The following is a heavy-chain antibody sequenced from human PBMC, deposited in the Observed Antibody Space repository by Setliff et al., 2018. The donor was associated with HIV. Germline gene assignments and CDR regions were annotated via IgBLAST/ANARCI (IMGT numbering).Heavy chain of an antibody. V-gene: IGHV1-69-2*01. J-gene: IGHJ4*02. Sequence: ASVKVSCKVSGYTFPDYYMQWVRQAPGKGLEWMGLIDPDRGDTVYAEKFQGRVTITADRSIDIAYMKLTSLRSEDMAMYFCAWGTQRPIDSWGQGTLVTVS. D-gene: IGHD3-16*01. CDR3: AWGTQRPIDS. CDR2: IDPDRGDT. CDR1: GYTFPDYY.